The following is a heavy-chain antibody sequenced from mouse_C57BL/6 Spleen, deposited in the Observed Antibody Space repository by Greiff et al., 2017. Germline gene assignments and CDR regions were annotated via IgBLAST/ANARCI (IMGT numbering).Heavy chain of an antibody. CDR2: ISDGGSYT. CDR3: ARGDYGSSSFAY. J-gene: IGHJ3*01. Sequence: EVKVVESGGGLVKPGGSLKLSCAASGFTFSSYAMSWVRQTPEKRLEWVATISDGGSYTYYPDNVKGRFTISRDNAKNNLYLQMSHLKSEDTAMYYCARGDYGSSSFAYWGQGTLVTVSA. D-gene: IGHD1-1*01. CDR1: GFTFSSYA. V-gene: IGHV5-4*03.